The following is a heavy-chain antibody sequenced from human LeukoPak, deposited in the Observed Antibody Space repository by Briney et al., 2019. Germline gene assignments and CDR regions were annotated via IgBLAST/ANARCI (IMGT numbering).Heavy chain of an antibody. CDR2: ISSSSSYI. J-gene: IGHJ5*02. D-gene: IGHD3-3*01. CDR3: ARDLDFWSGYYNWFDP. Sequence: PGGSLRLSCAASGFTFSSYSMNCVRQAPGKGLEWVSSISSSSSYIYYADSVKGRFTISRDNAKNSLYLQMNSLRAEDTAVYYCARDLDFWSGYYNWFDPWGQGTLVTVSS. CDR1: GFTFSSYS. V-gene: IGHV3-21*01.